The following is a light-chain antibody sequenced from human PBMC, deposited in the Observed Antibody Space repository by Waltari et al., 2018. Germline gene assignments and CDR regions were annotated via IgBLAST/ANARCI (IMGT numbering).Light chain of an antibody. CDR1: QGISSY. CDR3: QQYYSNPAT. CDR2: AAS. V-gene: IGKV1-8*01. J-gene: IGKJ1*01. Sequence: AIRITQSPSSLSASTVDRVTITCRASQGISSYLAWYQQKPGKAPKVLIYAASTLQSGVPSRFSGSGSGTDFTLTISCLQSEDFAIYYCQQYYSNPATFGQGTKVEIK.